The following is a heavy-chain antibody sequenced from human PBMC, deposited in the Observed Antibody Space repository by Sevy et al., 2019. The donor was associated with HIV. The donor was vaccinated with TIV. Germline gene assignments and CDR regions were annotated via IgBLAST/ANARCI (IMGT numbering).Heavy chain of an antibody. D-gene: IGHD6-13*01. CDR1: GGSISSSSYY. CDR3: ASKTPSGTSSSWYSEYYYYMDV. J-gene: IGHJ6*03. Sequence: SETLSLTCTVSGGSISSSSYYWGWIRQPPGKGLEWIGSIYYSGSTYYNPSLKSRVTISVDTSKNQFSLKLSSVTAADTAMYYCASKTPSGTSSSWYSEYYYYMDVWGKGTTVTVSS. CDR2: IYYSGST. V-gene: IGHV4-39*01.